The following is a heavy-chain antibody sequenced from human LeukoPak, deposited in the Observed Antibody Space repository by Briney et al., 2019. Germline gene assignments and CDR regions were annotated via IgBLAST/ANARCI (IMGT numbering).Heavy chain of an antibody. J-gene: IGHJ4*02. CDR2: ISSSSSYI. V-gene: IGHV3-21*01. CDR3: ARDPDYGESRFDY. Sequence: PGGSLRLSCAASGFTFSSYSMNWVRQAPGKGLEWVSSISSSSSYIYYADSVKGRFTISRDNAKNSLYLQMNSLRAEDTAVYYCARDPDYGESRFDYWGQGTLVTVSS. CDR1: GFTFSSYS. D-gene: IGHD4-17*01.